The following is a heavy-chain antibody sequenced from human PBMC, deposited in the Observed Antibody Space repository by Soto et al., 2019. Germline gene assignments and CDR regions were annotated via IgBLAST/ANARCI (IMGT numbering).Heavy chain of an antibody. J-gene: IGHJ4*02. CDR3: AKERTVAGFDY. CDR1: GFTFSSYG. CDR2: IRGSGGST. D-gene: IGHD6-19*01. V-gene: IGHV3-23*01. Sequence: PGWSLRLSCAASGFTFSSYGMNWVRQAPGKGLEWVSGIRGSGGSTYYADSVKGRFTISRDNSKNTRHLQMNSLIAEDTAIYYCAKERTVAGFDYWGQGTLVTVPQ.